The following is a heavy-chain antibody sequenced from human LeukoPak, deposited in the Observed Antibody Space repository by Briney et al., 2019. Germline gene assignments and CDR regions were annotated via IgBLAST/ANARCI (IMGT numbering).Heavy chain of an antibody. CDR1: GFTFSTYW. CDR3: AKIKAAAGAFDY. D-gene: IGHD6-13*01. J-gene: IGHJ4*02. Sequence: GGSLRLSCAASGFTFSTYWMSWIRQAPGMGLEWVSGISWNSGSIGYADSVKGRFTISRDNAKNSLYLQMNSLRAEDTALYYCAKIKAAAGAFDYWGQGTLVTVSS. V-gene: IGHV3-9*01. CDR2: ISWNSGSI.